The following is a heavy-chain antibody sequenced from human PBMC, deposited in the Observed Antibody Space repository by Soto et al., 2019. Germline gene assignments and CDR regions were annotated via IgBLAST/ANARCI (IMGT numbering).Heavy chain of an antibody. J-gene: IGHJ6*02. CDR2: ISWNSGSI. V-gene: IGHV3-9*01. CDR3: AKDVGAYYYYGMDV. Sequence: AGGSLRLSCAASGFTFDDYAMHWVRQAPGKGLEWVSGISWNSGSIGYADSVKGRFTISRDNAKNSLYLQMNSLRAEDTALYYCAKDVGAYYYYGMDVWGQGTTVTVS. D-gene: IGHD1-26*01. CDR1: GFTFDDYA.